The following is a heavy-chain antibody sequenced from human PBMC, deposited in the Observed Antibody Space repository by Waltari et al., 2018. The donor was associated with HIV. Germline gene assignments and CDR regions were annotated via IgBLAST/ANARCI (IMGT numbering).Heavy chain of an antibody. CDR1: GFTFSSYL. CDR3: ARPEWDGSGSYYLWFDP. V-gene: IGHV3-74*01. CDR2: INSDGSST. Sequence: EVQLVESGGGLVQPGGSLRLSCAASGFTFSSYLMHWVRQAPGKGLVWVSRINSDGSSTSYADSVKGRFTISRDNAKNTLYLQMNSLRAEDTAVYYCARPEWDGSGSYYLWFDPWGQGTLVTVSS. J-gene: IGHJ5*02. D-gene: IGHD3-10*01.